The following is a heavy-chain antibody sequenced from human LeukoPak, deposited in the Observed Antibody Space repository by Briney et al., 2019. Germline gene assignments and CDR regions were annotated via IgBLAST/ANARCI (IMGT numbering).Heavy chain of an antibody. CDR3: ARGPVAGYYYYYMDV. J-gene: IGHJ6*03. Sequence: ASVKVSCKASGYTFTSYAMNWVRQAPGQGLEWMGWINTNTGNPTYAQGFTGRFVFSLDTSVSTAYLQISSLKAEDTAVYYCARGPVAGYYYYYMDVWGKGTTVTVSS. D-gene: IGHD6-19*01. CDR2: INTNTGNP. V-gene: IGHV7-4-1*02. CDR1: GYTFTSYA.